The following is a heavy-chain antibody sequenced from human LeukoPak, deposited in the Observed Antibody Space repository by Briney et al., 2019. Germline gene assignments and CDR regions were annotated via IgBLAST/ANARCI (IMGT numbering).Heavy chain of an antibody. CDR3: ARSRDGYHPLDY. D-gene: IGHD5-24*01. J-gene: IGHJ4*02. V-gene: IGHV4-34*01. Sequence: SETLSLTCAVYGGSFSGYYWSWIRQPPGKGLELIGEINHSGSTNYNPSLKSRATISVDTSKNQFSLKLSSVTATDTALYYCARSRDGYHPLDYWGQGTLVTVSS. CDR2: INHSGST. CDR1: GGSFSGYY.